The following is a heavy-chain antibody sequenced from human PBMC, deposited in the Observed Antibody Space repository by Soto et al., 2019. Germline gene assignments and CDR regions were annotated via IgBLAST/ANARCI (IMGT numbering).Heavy chain of an antibody. V-gene: IGHV3-21*01. CDR3: ARGYSGP. Sequence: GGSLRLSCAASGFTFTAYNMNWGRQAPGKGLEWVSSITSGRTYIYYAESVKGRFTISRDNGKKSLYLQMNGLRVEDTAMYYCARGYSGPWGQGTLVTVSS. CDR1: GFTFTAYN. D-gene: IGHD5-12*01. J-gene: IGHJ5*02. CDR2: ITSGRTYI.